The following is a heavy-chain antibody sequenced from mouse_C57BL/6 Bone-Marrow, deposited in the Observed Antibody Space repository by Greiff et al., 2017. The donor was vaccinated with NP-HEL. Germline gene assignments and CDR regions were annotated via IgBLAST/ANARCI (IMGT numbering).Heavy chain of an antibody. V-gene: IGHV1-76*01. CDR3: AREGTTVEYYFDY. J-gene: IGHJ2*01. CDR2: IYPGSGNT. Sequence: QVQLQQSGAELVRPGASVKLSCKASGYTFTDYYINWVKQRPGQGLEWIARIYPGSGNTYYNEKFKGKATLTAEKSSSTAYMQLSSLTSEDSAVYFCAREGTTVEYYFDYWGQGTTLTVSS. CDR1: GYTFTDYY. D-gene: IGHD1-1*01.